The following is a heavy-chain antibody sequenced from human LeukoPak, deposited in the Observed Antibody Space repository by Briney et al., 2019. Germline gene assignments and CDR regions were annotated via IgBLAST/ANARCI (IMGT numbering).Heavy chain of an antibody. D-gene: IGHD3-3*01. CDR2: INPNSGGT. J-gene: IGHJ5*02. CDR1: GYTFTGYY. CDR3: ARDSYDFWSGYVIFDP. V-gene: IGHV1-2*02. Sequence: GASVKVSCKASGYTFTGYYMHWVRQAPGQGLEWMGWINPNSGGTNYAQKFQGRVTMTRDTSISTAYMELSRLRSDDTAVYYCARDSYDFWSGYVIFDPWGQGTLVTVSS.